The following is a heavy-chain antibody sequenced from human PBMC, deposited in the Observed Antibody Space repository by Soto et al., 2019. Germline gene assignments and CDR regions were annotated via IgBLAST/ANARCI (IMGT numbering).Heavy chain of an antibody. J-gene: IGHJ4*02. Sequence: GGSLRLSCAASGFTFSSYAMSWVRQAPGKGLEWVSAISGSGGSTYYADSVKGRFTISRDNSKNTLYLQMDSLRAEDTAVYYCANLFSGEHVDYWGQGTLVTVSS. CDR2: ISGSGGST. D-gene: IGHD1-26*01. CDR1: GFTFSSYA. CDR3: ANLFSGEHVDY. V-gene: IGHV3-23*01.